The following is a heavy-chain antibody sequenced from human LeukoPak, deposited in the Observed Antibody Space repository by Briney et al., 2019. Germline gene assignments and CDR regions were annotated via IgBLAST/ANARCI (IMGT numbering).Heavy chain of an antibody. D-gene: IGHD2-8*02. CDR2: VSGGAGRT. V-gene: IGHV3-23*01. CDR3: AKNRGHCVDGVCHNYYYMDV. Sequence: GGSLRLSCAASGFTFSSYAMTWVRQAPGKGLEWVSTVSGGAGRTDYADSVKGRFTISRDNLKNTLYLQMNGLRAEDTAVYYCAKNRGHCVDGVCHNYYYMDVWGKGTTVTASS. J-gene: IGHJ6*03. CDR1: GFTFSSYA.